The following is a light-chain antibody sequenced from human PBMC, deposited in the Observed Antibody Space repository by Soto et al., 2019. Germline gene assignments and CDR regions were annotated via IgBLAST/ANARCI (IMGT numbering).Light chain of an antibody. V-gene: IGKV1-39*01. Sequence: DLQMTQSPSSLSASVGDRITITCRASQSISTYLNWYQQKPGKAPKLLIYSASSLQGGVPSRFSGSGSGTDFTLTISSLQPEDFVTYYCQQSYSNPPITFGQGTRLEIK. CDR1: QSISTY. J-gene: IGKJ5*01. CDR3: QQSYSNPPIT. CDR2: SAS.